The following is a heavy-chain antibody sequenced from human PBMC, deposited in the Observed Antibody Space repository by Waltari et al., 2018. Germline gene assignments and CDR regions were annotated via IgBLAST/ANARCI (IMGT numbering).Heavy chain of an antibody. CDR3: ASSLEWLDASFDY. Sequence: EVQLVESGGGLVQPGGSLRLSCAAFGSPLSTLRLLSCAQAPGKGLEWVANIKQDGSEKYYVDSVKGRVTISRDNAKNSLYLKMNSLRAEDTAVYYCASSLEWLDASFDYWGQGTLVTVSS. D-gene: IGHD3-3*01. CDR1: GSPLSTLR. J-gene: IGHJ4*02. CDR2: IKQDGSEK. V-gene: IGHV3-7*02.